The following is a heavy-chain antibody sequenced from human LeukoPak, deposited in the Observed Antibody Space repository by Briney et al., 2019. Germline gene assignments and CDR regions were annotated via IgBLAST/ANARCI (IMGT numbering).Heavy chain of an antibody. Sequence: GGSLRLSCAASGFTFSSYAMSWVRQAPGKGLEWVSSISASGGSTFYADSVKGRSTISRDNSKKTLNLQMNSLRDEDTAIYFCAKRQDGGEGYYYYNYGLDVWGRGTTVTVSS. J-gene: IGHJ6*02. V-gene: IGHV3-23*01. CDR3: AKRQDGGEGYYYYNYGLDV. CDR1: GFTFSSYA. D-gene: IGHD4-23*01. CDR2: ISASGGST.